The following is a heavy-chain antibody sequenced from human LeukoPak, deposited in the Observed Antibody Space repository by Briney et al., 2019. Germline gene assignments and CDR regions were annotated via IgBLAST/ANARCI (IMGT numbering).Heavy chain of an antibody. V-gene: IGHV3-43*01. J-gene: IGHJ6*02. CDR1: GFTFDDYT. CDR2: ISWDGGST. CDR3: AKDILTGSYYYYYGMDV. D-gene: IGHD2-15*01. Sequence: GGSLRLSCAASGFTFDDYTMHWVRQAPGKGLEWVSLISWDGGSTYYADSVKGRFTISRDNSKNSLYLQMNSLRTEDTALYYCAKDILTGSYYYYYGMDVWGQGTTVTVSS.